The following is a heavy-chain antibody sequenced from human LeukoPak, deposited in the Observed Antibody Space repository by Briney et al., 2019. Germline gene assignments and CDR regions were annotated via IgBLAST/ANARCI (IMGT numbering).Heavy chain of an antibody. D-gene: IGHD3-10*01. CDR2: ISAYNGNT. V-gene: IGHV1-18*01. J-gene: IGHJ4*02. CDR1: GYTFTSYG. CDR3: ARDTYYYGSGSYDY. Sequence: ASVEVSCKASGYTFTSYGISWVRQAPGQGLEWMGWISAYNGNTNYAQKLQGRVTMTTDTSTSTAYMELRSLRSDDTAVYYCARDTYYYGSGSYDYWGQGTLVTVSS.